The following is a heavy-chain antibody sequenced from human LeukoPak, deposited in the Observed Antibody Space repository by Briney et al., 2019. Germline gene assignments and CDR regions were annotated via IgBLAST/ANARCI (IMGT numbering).Heavy chain of an antibody. Sequence: PGGSLRLSCVASGITVSDVWMSWVRQGTGKGLEWIGRIKSKTDNGTMDHAAPVRGRLTIESDDSENTLYLQMSSLKTEDTAVYYCTTDRLDFWSGYANYYYYYYMDVWGKGTTVTVSS. CDR2: IKSKTDNGTM. D-gene: IGHD3-3*01. V-gene: IGHV3-15*01. J-gene: IGHJ6*03. CDR3: TTDRLDFWSGYANYYYYYYMDV. CDR1: GITVSDVW.